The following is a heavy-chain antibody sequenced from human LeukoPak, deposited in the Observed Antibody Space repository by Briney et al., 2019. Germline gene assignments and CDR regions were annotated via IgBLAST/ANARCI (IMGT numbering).Heavy chain of an antibody. CDR3: ARDYDYGGLFDY. V-gene: IGHV3-21*01. J-gene: IGHJ4*02. Sequence: PGGSLRLSCAASGFTFSSYSMTWVRQAPGEGLEWVSSISSSSSYIYYADSVKGRFTISRDNAKNSLYLQMNSLRAEDTAVYYCARDYDYGGLFDYWGQGTLVTVSS. CDR2: ISSSSSYI. D-gene: IGHD4-23*01. CDR1: GFTFSSYS.